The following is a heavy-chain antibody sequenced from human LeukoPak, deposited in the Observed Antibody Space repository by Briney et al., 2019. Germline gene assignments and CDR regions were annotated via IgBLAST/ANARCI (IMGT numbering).Heavy chain of an antibody. Sequence: GGSLRLSCAASGFTFSSYAMTWVRKTPGKGLEWVGRIKSKTDGGTTDYAAPVKGRFTISRDDSKNTLYLQMNSLKTEDTAVYYCTTDLYYDFWSGYYRDAFDIWGQGTMVTVSS. CDR2: IKSKTDGGTT. D-gene: IGHD3-3*01. CDR1: GFTFSSYA. CDR3: TTDLYYDFWSGYYRDAFDI. V-gene: IGHV3-15*01. J-gene: IGHJ3*02.